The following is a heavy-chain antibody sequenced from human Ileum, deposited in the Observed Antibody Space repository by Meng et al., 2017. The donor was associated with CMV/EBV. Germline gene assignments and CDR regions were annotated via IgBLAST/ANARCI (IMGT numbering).Heavy chain of an antibody. CDR1: GGSISSYY. CDR3: ASNYYDSSGYWVVGDY. Sequence: GSLRLSCTVSGGSISSYYWSWIRQPPGKGLEWIGYIYYSGSTNYNPSLKSRVTISVDTSKNQSSLKLSSVTAADTAVYYCASNYYDSSGYWVVGDYWGQGTLVTVSS. CDR2: IYYSGST. D-gene: IGHD3-22*01. V-gene: IGHV4-59*01. J-gene: IGHJ4*02.